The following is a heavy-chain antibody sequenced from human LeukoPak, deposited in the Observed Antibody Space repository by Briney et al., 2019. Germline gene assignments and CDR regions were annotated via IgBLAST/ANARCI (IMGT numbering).Heavy chain of an antibody. CDR2: IYYSGST. CDR1: GGSVSSGSYY. Sequence: SETLSLTCTVSGGSVSSGSYYWSWIRQPPGKGLEWIGYIYYSGSTNYNPSLKSRVTISVDTSKNQFSLKLSSVTAADTAVYYCARERPGSLDYWGQGTLVTVSS. CDR3: ARERPGSLDY. V-gene: IGHV4-61*01. D-gene: IGHD1-1*01. J-gene: IGHJ4*02.